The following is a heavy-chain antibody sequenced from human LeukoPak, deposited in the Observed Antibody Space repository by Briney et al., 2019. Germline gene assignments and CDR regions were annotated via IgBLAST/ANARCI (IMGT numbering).Heavy chain of an antibody. CDR2: ISHDGSNK. CDR1: GFDLSTYA. D-gene: IGHD4-23*01. J-gene: IGHJ4*02. V-gene: IGHV3-30*19. Sequence: PGRSLRLSCAASGFDLSTYAMHWVRQAPGKGLEWVAIISHDGSNKYHADSVKGRFTISRDNSKNTLYLQMNSLIDEDTAVYLCARDFGGLRWNYYFDYWGQGTLDTVSS. CDR3: ARDFGGLRWNYYFDY.